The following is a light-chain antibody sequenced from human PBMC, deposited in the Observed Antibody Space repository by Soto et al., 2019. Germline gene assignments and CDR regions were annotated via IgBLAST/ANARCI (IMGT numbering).Light chain of an antibody. CDR1: SSDVADYKD. CDR2: EVT. CDR3: SSYTTSSTV. J-gene: IGLJ1*01. V-gene: IGLV2-14*01. Sequence: QAVVTQPASVSGSPGPSITISCTATSSDVADYKDVSWYQQHPGNAPKLMIYEVTYRPSGVSNRFSGSKSGNTASLTISGLQAEDEAEYYCSSYTTSSTVFGTATKLTVL.